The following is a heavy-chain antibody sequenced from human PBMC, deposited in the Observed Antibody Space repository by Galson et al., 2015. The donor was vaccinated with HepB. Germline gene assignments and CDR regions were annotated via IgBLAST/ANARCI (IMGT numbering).Heavy chain of an antibody. V-gene: IGHV3-9*01. Sequence: SLRLSCAASGFTFDDYAMHWVRQAPGKGLEWVSGISWNSGSIGYADSVKGRLTISRDNAKSSLYLQMNSLRAEDTALYLCARVIDRQYYYGMDVWGQGTTVTVSS. CDR3: ARVIDRQYYYGMDV. J-gene: IGHJ6*02. CDR2: ISWNSGSI. D-gene: IGHD3-22*01. CDR1: GFTFDDYA.